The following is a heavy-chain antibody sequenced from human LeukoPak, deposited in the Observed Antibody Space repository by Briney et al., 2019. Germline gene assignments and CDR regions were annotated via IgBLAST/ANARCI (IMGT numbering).Heavy chain of an antibody. J-gene: IGHJ1*01. CDR2: INPNSGGT. D-gene: IGHD3-22*01. CDR1: GYTFTGYY. CDR3: ARTDTVQNYYDSSSVRHFQH. Sequence: ASVKVSCKASGYTFTGYYIHWVRQAPGQGLEWMARINPNSGGTNYAQKFQGRVTMTRDTSISTAYMELSSLRSDDTAVYYCARTDTVQNYYDSSSVRHFQHWGQGTLVTVSS. V-gene: IGHV1-2*02.